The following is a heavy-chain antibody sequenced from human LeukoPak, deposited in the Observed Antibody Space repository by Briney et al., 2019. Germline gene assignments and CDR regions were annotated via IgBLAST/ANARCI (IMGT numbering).Heavy chain of an antibody. Sequence: GGSLRLSCAASGFTFSSYGMSWVRQAPGKGLEWVANIKQDGSEKYYVDSVKGRFTISRDNAKNSLFLQMNSLRAEDTAVYFCAISATARGGFDFWGQGTLVTVSS. V-gene: IGHV3-7*01. CDR2: IKQDGSEK. CDR3: AISATARGGFDF. D-gene: IGHD6-25*01. J-gene: IGHJ4*02. CDR1: GFTFSSYG.